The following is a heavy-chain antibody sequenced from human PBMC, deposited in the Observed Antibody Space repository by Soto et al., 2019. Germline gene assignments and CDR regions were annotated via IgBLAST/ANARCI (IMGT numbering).Heavy chain of an antibody. CDR2: ISAGGNTK. CDR3: AKESGGERYAAYFDL. D-gene: IGHD2-21*01. CDR1: GFTLSNIG. Sequence: QVQLVESGGGVVQPGTSLRLACAASGFTLSNIGMQWVRQAPGKGLEWVAVISAGGNTKYYADSVKGRFTISRDNSKNRLFLQMNSLRTEDTAVYYCAKESGGERYAAYFDLWGQGTRVTVSA. V-gene: IGHV3-30*18. J-gene: IGHJ4*02.